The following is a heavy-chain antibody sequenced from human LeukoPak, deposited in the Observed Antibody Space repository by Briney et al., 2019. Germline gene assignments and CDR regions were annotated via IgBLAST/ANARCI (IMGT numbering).Heavy chain of an antibody. CDR2: IYTGGRT. J-gene: IGHJ5*02. CDR1: ELTVSRNY. CDR3: ARVEMATSSLDL. Sequence: GGSLRLSCTESELTVSRNYMACVRQAPGKCLECVSGIYTGGRTFYADSVRGRLTISRDISKNTVSLQMNSLKAEDTAVYFCARVEMATSSLDLWGQGTLVIVSS. D-gene: IGHD5-24*01. V-gene: IGHV3-53*01.